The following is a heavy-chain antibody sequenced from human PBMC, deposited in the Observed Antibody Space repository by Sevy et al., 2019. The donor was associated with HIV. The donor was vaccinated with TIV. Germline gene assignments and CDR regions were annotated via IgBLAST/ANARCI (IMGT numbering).Heavy chain of an antibody. D-gene: IGHD3-22*01. CDR2: IKRKTDGGTT. J-gene: IGHJ4*02. CDR1: GFTFNNAW. CDR3: TTGAYYYDSGGYRGFDY. Sequence: GGSLRLSCAASGFTFNNAWMSWVRQAPGKGLEWVGRIKRKTDGGTTDYAAPVKGSFTISRDDSKNTLYLQMNSLKTEDTAGYYCTTGAYYYDSGGYRGFDYWGQGTLVTVSS. V-gene: IGHV3-15*01.